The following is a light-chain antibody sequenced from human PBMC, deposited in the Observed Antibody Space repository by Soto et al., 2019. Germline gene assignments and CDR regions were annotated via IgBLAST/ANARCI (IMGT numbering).Light chain of an antibody. V-gene: IGLV2-14*01. CDR3: SSYTSRSTIV. CDR1: SSDVGGYNY. CDR2: EVT. Sequence: QSALTQPASVSGSPGQSITICCTGTSSDVGGYNYVSWYQQHPGKAPKLMIYEVTNRPSGVSNRFSGSKSGNTASLTISGLQAEDEADYYYSSYTSRSTIVFGTGTKVTVL. J-gene: IGLJ1*01.